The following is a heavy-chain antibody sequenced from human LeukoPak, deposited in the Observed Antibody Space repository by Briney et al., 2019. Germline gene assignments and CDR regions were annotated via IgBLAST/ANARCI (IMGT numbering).Heavy chain of an antibody. J-gene: IGHJ4*02. CDR3: AKEAGENPWFYYDSSVSGYFDS. CDR1: GFTFSSYG. CDR2: ISYDGSNK. D-gene: IGHD3-22*01. V-gene: IGHV3-30*18. Sequence: GGSLRLSCAASGFTFSSYGMHWVRQAPGQGLEWVAVISYDGSNKYYADSVKGRFTISRDNSKDTLYLEMNSLRAEDTAVYYCAKEAGENPWFYYDSSVSGYFDSWGQGTLVTVSS.